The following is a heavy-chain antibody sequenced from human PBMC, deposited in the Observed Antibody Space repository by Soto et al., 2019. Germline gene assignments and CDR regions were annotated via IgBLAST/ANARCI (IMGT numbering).Heavy chain of an antibody. D-gene: IGHD1-20*01. Sequence: EVQLVESGGALVKPGGSLRLSCAASGFTFSNAWMSWVRQAPGKGLEWVGRIKSKTDGGTTDYAAAVEGRFTISREDSNNTVHLQMDSLRTEDTAVYYCATKRTGITTIGPGYWGQGTLVTVSS. V-gene: IGHV3-15*02. J-gene: IGHJ4*02. CDR1: GFTFSNAW. CDR2: IKSKTDGGTT. CDR3: ATKRTGITTIGPGY.